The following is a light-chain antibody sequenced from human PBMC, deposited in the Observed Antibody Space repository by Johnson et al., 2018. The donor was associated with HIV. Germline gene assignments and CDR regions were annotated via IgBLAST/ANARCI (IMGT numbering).Light chain of an antibody. CDR1: SSNIGNNY. J-gene: IGLJ1*01. Sequence: QAVLTQPPSVSAAPGQKVTISCSGSSSNIGNNYVSWYQQLPGRAPKLLIYDNNKRPSGIPDRFSGSKSGTSATLGITGLQTGDEAGYYCGMWDSSLRVGVVGAGNKVTVL. CDR3: GMWDSSLRVGV. CDR2: DNN. V-gene: IGLV1-51*01.